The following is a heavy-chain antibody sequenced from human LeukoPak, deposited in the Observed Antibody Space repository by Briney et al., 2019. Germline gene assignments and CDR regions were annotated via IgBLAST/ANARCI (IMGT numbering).Heavy chain of an antibody. CDR1: GGTFSSYA. Sequence: SVKVSCKASGGTFSSYAISWVRQAPGQGLEWMGGIIPIFGTANYAQKFQGRVTITADESTSTAYMELSSLRSEDTAVYYCARSDYYDSSGYSDYWGQGTLVTVSS. V-gene: IGHV1-69*13. CDR3: ARSDYYDSSGYSDY. J-gene: IGHJ4*02. D-gene: IGHD3-22*01. CDR2: IIPIFGTA.